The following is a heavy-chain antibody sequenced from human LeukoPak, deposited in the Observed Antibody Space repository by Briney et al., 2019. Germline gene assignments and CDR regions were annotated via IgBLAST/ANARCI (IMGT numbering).Heavy chain of an antibody. CDR1: GYTFTGYY. CDR2: INPNSGGT. V-gene: IGHV1-2*02. J-gene: IGHJ6*02. CDR3: ARELRRRGYYYHGMDV. Sequence: ASVKVSCKASGYTFTGYYMHWVRQAPGQGLEWMGWINPNSGGTNYAQKFQGRVTMTRDTSISTAYMELSRLRSDDTAVYYCARELRRRGYYYHGMDVWGQGTTVTVSS.